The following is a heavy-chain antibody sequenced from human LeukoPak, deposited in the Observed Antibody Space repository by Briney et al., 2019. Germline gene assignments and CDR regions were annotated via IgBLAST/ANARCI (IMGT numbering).Heavy chain of an antibody. D-gene: IGHD3-10*01. CDR1: GGSISNSSFY. CDR3: ARLFVRFGEFSFDY. J-gene: IGHJ4*02. Sequence: SETLSLTCTVSGGSISNSSFYWGWIRQPPGKGLERIGNIYYRGSTYYNSSLKSRVSISVDTSKNYCSLKVSSVTAADTAVYYCARLFVRFGEFSFDYWGQGTLVTVSS. V-gene: IGHV4-39*02. CDR2: IYYRGST.